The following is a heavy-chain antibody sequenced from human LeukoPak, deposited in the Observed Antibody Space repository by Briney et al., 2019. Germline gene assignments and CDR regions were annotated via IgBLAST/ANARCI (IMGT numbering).Heavy chain of an antibody. Sequence: GGSLRLSCSASGFTFSSYAMHWDRQAPGKGLEYVSAISSNGGSTYYADSVKGRFTISRDNSKNTLYLQMSSLRAEDTAVYYCVKDSDYGDYEMDYWGQGTLVTVSS. V-gene: IGHV3-64D*06. J-gene: IGHJ4*02. D-gene: IGHD4-17*01. CDR2: ISSNGGST. CDR3: VKDSDYGDYEMDY. CDR1: GFTFSSYA.